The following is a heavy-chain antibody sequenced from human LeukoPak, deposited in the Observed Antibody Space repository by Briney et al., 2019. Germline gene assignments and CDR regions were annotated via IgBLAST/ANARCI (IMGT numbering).Heavy chain of an antibody. CDR2: IYHSGST. D-gene: IGHD3-3*01. V-gene: IGHV4-30-2*01. Sequence: PSETLSLTCTVSGGSISSGGYYWSWIRQPPGKGLEWIGYIYHSGSTYYNPSLKSRVTISVDRSKNQFSLKLSSVTAADTAVYYCAREDVVLRFLEWGGQGTLVTVSS. J-gene: IGHJ4*02. CDR1: GGSISSGGYY. CDR3: AREDVVLRFLEW.